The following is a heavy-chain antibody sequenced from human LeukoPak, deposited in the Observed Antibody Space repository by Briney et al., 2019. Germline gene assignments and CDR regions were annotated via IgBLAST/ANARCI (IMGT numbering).Heavy chain of an antibody. D-gene: IGHD4-17*01. CDR3: ARASSEYGDYYFDY. CDR1: GGSISSYY. Sequence: SETLSLTCTVSGGSISSYYWSWIRQPPGKGLEWIGEINHSGSTNYNPSLKSRVTISVDTSKNQFSLKLSSVTAADTAVYYCARASSEYGDYYFDYWGQGTLVTVSS. J-gene: IGHJ4*02. V-gene: IGHV4-34*01. CDR2: INHSGST.